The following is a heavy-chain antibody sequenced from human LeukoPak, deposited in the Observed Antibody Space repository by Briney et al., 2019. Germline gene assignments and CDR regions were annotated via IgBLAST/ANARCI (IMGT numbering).Heavy chain of an antibody. CDR1: GFTFSSYG. J-gene: IGHJ6*03. V-gene: IGHV3-30*02. Sequence: GGSLRLSCAASGFTFSSYGMHWVRQAPGKGLEWVAFIRHDGSNKYYADSVKGRFTISRDNSKNTLCLQMNSLGAEDTAVYYCAKDEYCSSTSCQYYYYYYMDVWGKGTTVTVPS. CDR2: IRHDGSNK. D-gene: IGHD2-2*01. CDR3: AKDEYCSSTSCQYYYYYYMDV.